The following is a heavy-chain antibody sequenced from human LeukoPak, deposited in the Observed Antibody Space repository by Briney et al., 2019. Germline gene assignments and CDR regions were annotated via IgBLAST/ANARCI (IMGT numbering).Heavy chain of an antibody. J-gene: IGHJ4*02. Sequence: GGSLRLSCAASGFTFSSYSMNWVRQAPGKGLEWVAVISYDGSNKYYADSVKGRFTISRDNSKNTLYLQMNSLRAEDTAVYYCAKEGGLVATIPRFDYWGQGTLVTVSS. CDR3: AKEGGLVATIPRFDY. D-gene: IGHD5-12*01. CDR2: ISYDGSNK. CDR1: GFTFSSYS. V-gene: IGHV3-30*18.